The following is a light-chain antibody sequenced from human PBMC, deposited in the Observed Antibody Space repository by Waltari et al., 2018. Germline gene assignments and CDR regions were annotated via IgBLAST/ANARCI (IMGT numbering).Light chain of an antibody. CDR3: SSQSSNNVVL. CDR1: SNDVRGYNS. CDR2: DVS. Sequence: QSALTQPASVSGSPGQSVTILCTSTSNDVRGYNSVSWYQEHPGQAPRVIIYDVSDRPSGVSDRFSGSKSGNTASLTISGLQAEDEADYYCSSQSSNNVVLFGGGTKLTVL. V-gene: IGLV2-14*01. J-gene: IGLJ2*01.